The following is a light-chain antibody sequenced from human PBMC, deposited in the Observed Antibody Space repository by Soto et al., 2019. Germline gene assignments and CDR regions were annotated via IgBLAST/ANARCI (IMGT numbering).Light chain of an antibody. CDR2: AAS. Sequence: DIQMTQSPSSLSASVGERFTITCRASQSISSYLNWYQQKPGKAPKLLIYAASSLQSGVPSRFSGSGSGTDFTLTISSLQPEDFATYYCQQSYSTPRPFGQGTKV. CDR1: QSISSY. J-gene: IGKJ1*01. V-gene: IGKV1-39*01. CDR3: QQSYSTPRP.